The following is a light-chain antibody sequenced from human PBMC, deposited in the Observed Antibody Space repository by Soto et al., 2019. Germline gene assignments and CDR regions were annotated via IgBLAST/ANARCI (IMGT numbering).Light chain of an antibody. J-gene: IGLJ1*01. CDR1: SSDVGSYEF. CDR2: EGS. V-gene: IGLV2-23*03. Sequence: QSALTQPASVSESPGQSITISCTGTSSDVGSYEFVSWYQQYPGKAPKLMIYEGSKRPSGVSDRFSGSKSGNTASLTISGLQAEDEADYFCCSHAGGSNVFGAGTKLTVL. CDR3: CSHAGGSNV.